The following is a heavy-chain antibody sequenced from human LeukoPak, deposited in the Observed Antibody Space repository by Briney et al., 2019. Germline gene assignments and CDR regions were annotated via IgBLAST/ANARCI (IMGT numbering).Heavy chain of an antibody. CDR3: TKDKGIINGFYYLDS. Sequence: GGSLRLSCAAPGFIFSNYAMNWVRQAPGQGLEWVSSINGRSTDIYYADSVKGRFTISSDNAKSSLYLQMNSLRPGDTAFYYCTKDKGIINGFYYLDSWGQGTLVAVSS. CDR2: INGRSTDI. CDR1: GFIFSNYA. J-gene: IGHJ4*02. V-gene: IGHV3-21*04. D-gene: IGHD3-10*01.